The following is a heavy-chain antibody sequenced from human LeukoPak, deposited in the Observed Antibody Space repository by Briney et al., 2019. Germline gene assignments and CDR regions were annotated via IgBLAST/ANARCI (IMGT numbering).Heavy chain of an antibody. CDR1: GFTFSSYG. CDR3: AKDGSYSSSSEVDY. CDR2: IRYDGSNK. V-gene: IGHV3-30*02. D-gene: IGHD6-6*01. J-gene: IGHJ4*02. Sequence: GGSLRLSCAASGFTFSSYGMHWVRQAPGKGLEWVVFIRYDGSNKYYADSVKGRFTISRDNSKNTLYLQMNSLRAEDTAVYYCAKDGSYSSSSEVDYWGQGTLVTVSS.